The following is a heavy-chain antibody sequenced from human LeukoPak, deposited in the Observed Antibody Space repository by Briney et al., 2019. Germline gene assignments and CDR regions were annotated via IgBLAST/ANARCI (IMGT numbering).Heavy chain of an antibody. V-gene: IGHV4-34*01. D-gene: IGHD2-2*01. J-gene: IGHJ5*02. CDR3: ARGRGTSVSINWFDP. CDR2: INHSGST. Sequence: PGGSLRLSCAASGFTFSSYSMNWIRQPPGKGLEWIGEINHSGSTNYNPSLKSRVTISVDTSKNQFSLKLSSVTAADTAVYYCARGRGTSVSINWFDPWGQGTLVTVSS. CDR1: GFTFSSYS.